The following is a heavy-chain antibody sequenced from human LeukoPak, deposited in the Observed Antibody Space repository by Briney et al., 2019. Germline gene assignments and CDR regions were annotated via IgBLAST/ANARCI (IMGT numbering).Heavy chain of an antibody. J-gene: IGHJ3*02. D-gene: IGHD3-10*01. CDR3: ARELRFGELAFDI. V-gene: IGHV3-74*01. CDR2: INGDGSST. Sequence: GGSLRLSCAASGFTFSSYWMHWVRQASGKGLVWVSRINGDGSSTTYAGSVKGRFTISRDNAKNTLYLQMNSLRAEDTAVYYCARELRFGELAFDIWGQGTLVTVFS. CDR1: GFTFSSYW.